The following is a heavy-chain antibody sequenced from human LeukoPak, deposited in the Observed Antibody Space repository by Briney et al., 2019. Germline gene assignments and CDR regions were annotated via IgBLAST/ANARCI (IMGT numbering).Heavy chain of an antibody. V-gene: IGHV4-61*01. CDR3: ARAGFTVTYFDY. Sequence: PSETLSLTCTVSGGSVSSGNYYWSWIRQPPGKGLEWLGYIYYSGSTNYNPSLKSRVTMSVDTSKNQFSLKPSSVTAADTAVYYCARAGFTVTYFDYWGQGTLVTVSS. CDR2: IYYSGST. CDR1: GGSVSSGNYY. J-gene: IGHJ4*02. D-gene: IGHD4-17*01.